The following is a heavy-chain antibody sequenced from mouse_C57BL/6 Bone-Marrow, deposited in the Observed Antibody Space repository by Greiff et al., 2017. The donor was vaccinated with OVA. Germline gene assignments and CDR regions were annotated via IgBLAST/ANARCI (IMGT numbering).Heavy chain of an antibody. CDR2: IWSGGST. D-gene: IGHD1-3*01. J-gene: IGHJ4*01. V-gene: IGHV2-2*01. Sequence: VKLMESGPGLVQPSQSLSITCTVSGFSLTSYGVHWVRQSPGKGLEWLGVIWSGGSTDYNAAFISRLSISKDNSKSQVFFKMNSLQAEDTAIYYCARHNNNDGAYAMDYWGQGTSVTVSS. CDR1: GFSLTSYG. CDR3: ARHNNNDGAYAMDY.